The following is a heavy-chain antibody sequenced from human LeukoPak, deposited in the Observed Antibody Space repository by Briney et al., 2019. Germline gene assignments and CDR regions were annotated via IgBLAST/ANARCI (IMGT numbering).Heavy chain of an antibody. J-gene: IGHJ5*02. CDR3: ARDSGWLYNWFDP. V-gene: IGHV3-11*06. CDR2: ISSSSSYT. CDR1: GFTFSSYA. D-gene: IGHD6-19*01. Sequence: PGGSLRLSCAASGFTFSSYAMSWIRQAPGKGLEWVSYISSSSSYTNYADSVKGRFTISRDNAKNSLYLQMNSLRAEDTAVYYCARDSGWLYNWFDPWGQGTLVTVSS.